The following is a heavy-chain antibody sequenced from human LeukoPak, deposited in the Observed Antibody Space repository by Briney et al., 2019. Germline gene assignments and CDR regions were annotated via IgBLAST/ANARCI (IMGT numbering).Heavy chain of an antibody. V-gene: IGHV3-23*01. J-gene: IGHJ4*02. Sequence: GGSVRLSCAASGFILSSYSMRWVREAPGKGREWVSAISGSGGSTYYADFVKGRFTISRDNSKNTLYLQMNSLRAEDTAVYSCAKDLSGEAGFDYWGQGTLVTVSS. CDR2: ISGSGGST. CDR3: AKDLSGEAGFDY. D-gene: IGHD3-16*01. CDR1: GFILSSYS.